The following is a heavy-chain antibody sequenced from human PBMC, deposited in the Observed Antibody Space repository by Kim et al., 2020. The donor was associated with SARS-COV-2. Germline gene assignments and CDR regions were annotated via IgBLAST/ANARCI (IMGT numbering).Heavy chain of an antibody. CDR3: ARGLKTYYYGSGSSPPGDY. D-gene: IGHD3-10*01. Sequence: GGSLRLSCAASGFTFSSYSMNWVRQAPGKGLEWVSYISSSSSTIYYADSVKGRFTISRDNAKNSLYLQMNSLRDEDTAVYYCARGLKTYYYGSGSSPPGDYWGQGTLVTVSS. V-gene: IGHV3-48*02. J-gene: IGHJ4*02. CDR2: ISSSSSTI. CDR1: GFTFSSYS.